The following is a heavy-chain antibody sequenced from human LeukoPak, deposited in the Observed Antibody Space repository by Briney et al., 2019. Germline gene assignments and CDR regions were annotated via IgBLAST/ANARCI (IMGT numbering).Heavy chain of an antibody. Sequence: PSETLSLTCTVSDGSISSSSHYWGWVRQPPGKGLEWIGSIYYSESTYYNPSLKSRLTISGDTTKNQFSLKLSSVTAADTAVYYCARQSSVSRPNFDYWGQGTLVTVSS. J-gene: IGHJ4*02. CDR1: DGSISSSSHY. D-gene: IGHD5/OR15-5a*01. V-gene: IGHV4-39*01. CDR2: IYYSEST. CDR3: ARQSSVSRPNFDY.